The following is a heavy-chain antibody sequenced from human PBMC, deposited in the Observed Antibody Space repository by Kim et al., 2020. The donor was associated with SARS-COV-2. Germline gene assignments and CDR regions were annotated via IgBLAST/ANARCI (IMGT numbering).Heavy chain of an antibody. CDR1: GFTFSSYG. CDR2: ISYDGSNK. D-gene: IGHD6-13*01. V-gene: IGHV3-33*05. CDR3: ARGPDELAAGTEGYYYGMDV. Sequence: GGSLRLSCAASGFTFSSYGMHWVRQAPGKGLEWVAVISYDGSNKYYADSVKGRFTISRDNSKNTLYLQMNSLRAEDTAVYYCARGPDELAAGTEGYYYGMDVWGQGTTVTVSS. J-gene: IGHJ6*02.